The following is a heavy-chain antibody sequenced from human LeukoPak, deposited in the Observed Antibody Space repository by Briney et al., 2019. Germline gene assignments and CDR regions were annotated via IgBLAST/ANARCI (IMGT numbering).Heavy chain of an antibody. CDR2: ISAYNGNT. D-gene: IGHD6-13*01. J-gene: IGHJ3*02. Sequence: ASVKVSCKASGYTFTSYGISWVRQAPGQGLEWMGWISAYNGNTNYAQKLQGRVTMTTDTSTSTAYMELRSLRSEDTAVYYCATSAIAAAADAFDIWGQGTMVTVSS. V-gene: IGHV1-18*01. CDR3: ATSAIAAAADAFDI. CDR1: GYTFTSYG.